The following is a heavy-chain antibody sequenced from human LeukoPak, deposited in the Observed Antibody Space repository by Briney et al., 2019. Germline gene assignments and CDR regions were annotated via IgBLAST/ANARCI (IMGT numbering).Heavy chain of an antibody. V-gene: IGHV3-21*01. CDR1: GFTFSSYS. CDR3: ARDPGWYVDY. D-gene: IGHD6-19*01. CDR2: ISSSSSYI. Sequence: GGSLRLSCAASGFTFSSYSMSWVRQAPGKGLEWVSSISSSSSYIYYADSVKGRFTISRDNAKNSLYLQMNSLRAEDTAVYYCARDPGWYVDYWGQGTLVTVSS. J-gene: IGHJ4*02.